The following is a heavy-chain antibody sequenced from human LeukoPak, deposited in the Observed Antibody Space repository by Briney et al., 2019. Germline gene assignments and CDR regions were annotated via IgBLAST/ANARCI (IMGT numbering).Heavy chain of an antibody. CDR2: ISDDSSFT. Sequence: GGSLRLSCAASGLGFGKYAMAWVRQAPGKGLECVSIISDDSSFTYYLDSVKGRSTIFRDNSKNTLYLHTNSLKAEDTAVYYCAKGRCSGPGCDSFDYWGQGTLVTVSS. D-gene: IGHD5-12*01. J-gene: IGHJ4*02. V-gene: IGHV3-23*01. CDR1: GLGFGKYA. CDR3: AKGRCSGPGCDSFDY.